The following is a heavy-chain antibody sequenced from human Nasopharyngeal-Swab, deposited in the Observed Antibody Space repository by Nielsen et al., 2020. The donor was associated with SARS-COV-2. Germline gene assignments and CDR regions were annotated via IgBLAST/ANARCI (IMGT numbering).Heavy chain of an antibody. V-gene: IGHV4-39*02. CDR2: ILVNRYT. J-gene: IGHJ4*02. CDR1: GGSITSSRHR. D-gene: IGHD3-3*01. CDR3: ARLDPFGSEDK. Sequence: SEILSLTCTVSGGSITSSRHRGGWMRQPPGKGRQWIGQILVNRYTEYHPSVRGRITVYADTSENYCSLRLSSVTAADTAVYYCARLDPFGSEDKWGQGTLVTVSS.